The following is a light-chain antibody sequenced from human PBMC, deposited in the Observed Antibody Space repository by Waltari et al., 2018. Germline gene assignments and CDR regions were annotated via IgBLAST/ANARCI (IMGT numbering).Light chain of an antibody. CDR1: SSNIGSKT. CDR3: AVWDDSLNGWM. CDR2: NNS. V-gene: IGLV1-44*01. J-gene: IGLJ3*02. Sequence: QSVVTQSPSASGPPGQRVTISCSGSSSNIGSKTVNWYQHLPGTAPKLLSHNNSQRPSGVPDRFSGSKSDTSASLAISGLQSEDEAEYYCAVWDDSLNGWMFGGGTKLTVL.